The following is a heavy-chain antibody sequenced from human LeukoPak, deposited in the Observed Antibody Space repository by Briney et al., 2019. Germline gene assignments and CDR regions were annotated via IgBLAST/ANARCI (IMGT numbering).Heavy chain of an antibody. D-gene: IGHD3-10*01. J-gene: IGHJ4*02. Sequence: PSETLSLTCTVSGGSISSGGYYWSWIRQHPGKGLEWIVYIYYSGSTYYNPSLKSRVTISVDTSKNQFSLKLSSVTAADTAVYYCAREVQGSKLPHGPSGIDYWGQGTLVTVSS. CDR1: GGSISSGGYY. CDR3: AREVQGSKLPHGPSGIDY. CDR2: IYYSGST. V-gene: IGHV4-31*03.